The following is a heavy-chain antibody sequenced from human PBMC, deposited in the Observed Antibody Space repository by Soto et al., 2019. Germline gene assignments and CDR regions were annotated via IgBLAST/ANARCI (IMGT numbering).Heavy chain of an antibody. CDR2: IYYSGRT. CDR3: ARVGSSCPSGACYYYYGLGV. D-gene: IGHD1-26*01. J-gene: IGHJ6*02. V-gene: IGHV4-61*01. Sequence: QVRLQESGPGLVKPSETLSLSCLVSGDSVGNGPYYWSWIRQSPGEGLEWIAYIYYSGRTNVNPFLESRAIIPIDMSTNQFFLELRSVPAADAAVYFCARVGSSCPSGACYYYYGLGVWGQGTTVAISS. CDR1: GDSVGNGPYY.